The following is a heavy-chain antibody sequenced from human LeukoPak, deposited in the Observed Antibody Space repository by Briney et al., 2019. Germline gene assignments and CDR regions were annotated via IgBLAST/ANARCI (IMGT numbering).Heavy chain of an antibody. CDR3: ARPGYCSSTSCPGAFDY. J-gene: IGHJ4*02. Sequence: GESLKISCKGSGYSFTSYWIGWVRQMPGKGLEWMGIIYPGDSDTRYSPSFQGQVTISADKSISTAYLQWSSLKASDTAMYYCARPGYCSSTSCPGAFDYWGQGTLVTVSS. CDR2: IYPGDSDT. CDR1: GYSFTSYW. D-gene: IGHD2-2*01. V-gene: IGHV5-51*01.